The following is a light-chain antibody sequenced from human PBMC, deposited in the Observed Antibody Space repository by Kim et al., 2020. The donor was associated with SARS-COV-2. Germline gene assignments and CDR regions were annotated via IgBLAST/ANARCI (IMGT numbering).Light chain of an antibody. CDR2: GAC. CDR1: RSVYSNY. J-gene: IGKJ4*01. V-gene: IGKV3-20*01. CDR3: QHYGSSRT. Sequence: SAGERATLCCAARRSVYSNYGAWYQQTADEAPRLLNCGACNRASGIPDRCSGRGAGTYFILTISRLEHEDLAVYYCQHYGSSRTFGGGTKVDIK.